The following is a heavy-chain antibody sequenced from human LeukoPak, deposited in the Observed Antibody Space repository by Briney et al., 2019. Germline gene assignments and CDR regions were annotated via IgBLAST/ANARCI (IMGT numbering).Heavy chain of an antibody. D-gene: IGHD3-22*01. CDR1: GFTVSSNY. Sequence: PGGSLRLSCAASGFTVSSNYMSWVRQAPGKGLEWVSVIYSGGSTYYADSVKGRFTISRHNSKNTLYLQMNSLRAEDTAVYYCARGRDYYDSSGYYDYWGQGTLVTVSS. V-gene: IGHV3-53*04. J-gene: IGHJ4*02. CDR3: ARGRDYYDSSGYYDY. CDR2: IYSGGST.